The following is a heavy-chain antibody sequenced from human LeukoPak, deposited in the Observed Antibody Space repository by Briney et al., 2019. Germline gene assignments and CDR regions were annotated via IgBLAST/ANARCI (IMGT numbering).Heavy chain of an antibody. D-gene: IGHD2-8*01. V-gene: IGHV5-51*01. CDR2: IDPGDSDT. CDR3: ARLTNGGTGWFDP. Sequence: GESLKISCKGSAYSFTGYWIAWVRQMPGKGLEWMGIIDPGDSDTRYSPSFQGQVTLSADKSISTAYLQWSSLQASDTAIYYCARLTNGGTGWFDPWGQGTLVTVSS. CDR1: AYSFTGYW. J-gene: IGHJ5*02.